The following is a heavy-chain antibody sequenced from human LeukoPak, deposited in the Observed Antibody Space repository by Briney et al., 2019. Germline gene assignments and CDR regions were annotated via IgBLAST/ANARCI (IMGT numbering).Heavy chain of an antibody. J-gene: IGHJ6*04. CDR3: ARKAYSLDV. CDR1: GFTFSSYW. Sequence: GGSLRLSCAPSGFTFSSYWMSWVRQAPGKGLEWVANIKQDGSEKYYVDSVKGRFTISRDNAKNSLYLQMNSLRAEDTAVYYCARKAYSLDVWGKGTTVTVSS. CDR2: IKQDGSEK. V-gene: IGHV3-7*03. D-gene: IGHD1-26*01.